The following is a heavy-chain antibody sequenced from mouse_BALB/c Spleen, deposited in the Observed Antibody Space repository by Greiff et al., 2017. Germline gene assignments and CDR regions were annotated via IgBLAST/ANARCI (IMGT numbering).Heavy chain of an antibody. CDR1: GYSITSGYY. CDR2: ISYDGSN. V-gene: IGHV3-6*02. J-gene: IGHJ4*01. Sequence: EVQLQESGPGLVKPSQSLSLTCSVTGYSITSGYYWNWIRQFPGNKLEWMGYISYDGSNNYNPSLKNRISITRDTSKNQFFLKLNSVTTEDTATYYCATLGYGFDYYAMDYGGQGTSVTVSS. CDR3: ATLGYGFDYYAMDY. D-gene: IGHD1-2*01.